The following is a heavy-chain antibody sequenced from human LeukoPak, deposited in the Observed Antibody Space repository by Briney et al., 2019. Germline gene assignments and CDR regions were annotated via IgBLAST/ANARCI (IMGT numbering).Heavy chain of an antibody. CDR1: GLTFSRNT. CDR2: ISSSSSYI. CDR3: ARDLLYGSGNY. D-gene: IGHD3-10*01. V-gene: IGHV3-21*01. J-gene: IGHJ4*02. Sequence: GGSLRLSCAASGLTFSRNTMNWVRQAPGKGLEWVSSISSSSSYIYYADSVKGRFTISRDNAKNSLHLEMNSLRAEDTAVYYCARDLLYGSGNYWGQGTLVTVSS.